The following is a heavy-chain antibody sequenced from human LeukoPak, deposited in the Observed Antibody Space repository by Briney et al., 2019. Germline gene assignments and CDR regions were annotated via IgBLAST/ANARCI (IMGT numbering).Heavy chain of an antibody. D-gene: IGHD3-22*01. J-gene: IGHJ6*02. Sequence: GGSLRLSCAASGFTFSSYGMHWVRQAPGKGLEWVAVISYDGSNKYYADSVKGRSTISRDNSKNTLYLQMNSLRAEDTAVYYCAKDKRNYYDSSGYYPVYYYYGMDVWGQGTTVTVSS. CDR3: AKDKRNYYDSSGYYPVYYYYGMDV. CDR1: GFTFSSYG. V-gene: IGHV3-30*18. CDR2: ISYDGSNK.